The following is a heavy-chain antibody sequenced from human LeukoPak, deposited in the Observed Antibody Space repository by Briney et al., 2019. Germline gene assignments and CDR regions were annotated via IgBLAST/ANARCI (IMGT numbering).Heavy chain of an antibody. D-gene: IGHD2-21*02. CDR3: ARGIGCGGDCYSRYFDY. CDR2: INPSGGST. V-gene: IGHV1-46*01. J-gene: IGHJ4*02. Sequence: ASVTVSFTASGYTFTIYYMHWVRQAPGQGLEWMGIINPSGGSTSYAQKFQGRVTMTRDTSTSTVYMELSSLRSEDTAVYYCARGIGCGGDCYSRYFDYWGQGTLVTVSS. CDR1: GYTFTIYY.